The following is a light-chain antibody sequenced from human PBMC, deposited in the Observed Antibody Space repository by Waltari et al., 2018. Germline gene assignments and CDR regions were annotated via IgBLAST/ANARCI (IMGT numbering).Light chain of an antibody. Sequence: QAVLTQPPSASGAPGQMVSISCSGTNSNIGSNTVNWYQQLPGTAPKLLISMDYQRPSVVPDRFFGSRSGTSASLAISGLLSEDEADYYCATWDDSLNGWVFGGGTKLTVL. CDR2: MDY. J-gene: IGLJ3*02. V-gene: IGLV1-44*01. CDR1: NSNIGSNT. CDR3: ATWDDSLNGWV.